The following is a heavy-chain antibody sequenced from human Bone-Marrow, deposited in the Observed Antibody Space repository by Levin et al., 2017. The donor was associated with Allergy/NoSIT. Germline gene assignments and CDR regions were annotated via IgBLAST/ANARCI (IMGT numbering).Heavy chain of an antibody. CDR1: GFTFSSYS. CDR3: ASSLRPGSSENY. CDR2: ISTSSSYI. J-gene: IGHJ4*02. Sequence: KASETLSLTCAASGFTFSSYSMNWVRQAPGKGLEWVSSISTSSSYIYYADSMKGRFTISRDNAKNSLFLQMNSLRAEDTAVYYCASSLRPGSSENYWGQGTLVTVSS. D-gene: IGHD2-2*01. V-gene: IGHV3-21*01.